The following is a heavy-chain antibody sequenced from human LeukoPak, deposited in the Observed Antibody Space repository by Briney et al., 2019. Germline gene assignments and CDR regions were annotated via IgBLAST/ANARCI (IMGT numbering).Heavy chain of an antibody. Sequence: SETLSLTCTVSGGSISSSSYYWGWIRQPPGKGLEWIGSIYYSGSTYYNPSLKSRVTISVDTSKNQFSLKLSSVTAADTAVYYCAREGYDSSGYSVGFDYWGQGTLVTVSS. CDR1: GGSISSSSYY. V-gene: IGHV4-39*07. J-gene: IGHJ4*02. CDR3: AREGYDSSGYSVGFDY. CDR2: IYYSGST. D-gene: IGHD3-22*01.